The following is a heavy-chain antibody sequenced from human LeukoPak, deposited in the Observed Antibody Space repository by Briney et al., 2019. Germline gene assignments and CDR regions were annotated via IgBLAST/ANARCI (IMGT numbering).Heavy chain of an antibody. CDR3: ARIPLVRAPGAFDI. J-gene: IGHJ3*02. Sequence: QTLSLTCTISGDSFSSNSAAWNWIRQSPSRGLEWLGRTYYRSKWYNDYAVSVKSRITINPDTSKNQFSLQLNSVTPEDTAVYYCARIPLVRAPGAFDIWGQGTMVTVSS. CDR1: GDSFSSNSAA. D-gene: IGHD6-13*01. V-gene: IGHV6-1*01. CDR2: TYYRSKWYN.